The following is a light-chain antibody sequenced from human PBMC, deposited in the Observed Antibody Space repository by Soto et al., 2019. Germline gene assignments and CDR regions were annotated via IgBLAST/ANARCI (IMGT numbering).Light chain of an antibody. CDR2: GNS. Sequence: QSVLTQPPSVSGAPGQRVTISCTGSSSNIGAGYDVHWYQQLPGTAPKLLIYGNSNRPSGVPDRFSGSKSGTSASLAITGLQAEDDADYDCQSYDSSLSGVVFGGGTKVTVL. CDR3: QSYDSSLSGVV. V-gene: IGLV1-40*01. J-gene: IGLJ2*01. CDR1: SSNIGAGYD.